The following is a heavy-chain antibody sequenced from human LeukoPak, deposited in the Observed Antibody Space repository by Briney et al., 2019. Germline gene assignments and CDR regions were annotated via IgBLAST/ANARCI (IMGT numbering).Heavy chain of an antibody. CDR3: ARHVNADTWSHFDY. Sequence: GESLKISCKVSGYNFAYYWIGWVRQMPGKDFEWIGIIFPGDSNTNYSPSLQGHVTLSTDKSINTAYPQWTSLEASDTAMYYCARHVNADTWSHFDYWGQGTLVTVSS. J-gene: IGHJ4*02. CDR1: GYNFAYYW. CDR2: IFPGDSNT. V-gene: IGHV5-51*01. D-gene: IGHD2-2*01.